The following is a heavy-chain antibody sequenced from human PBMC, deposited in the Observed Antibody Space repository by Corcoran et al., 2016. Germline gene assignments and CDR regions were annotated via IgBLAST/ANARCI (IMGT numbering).Heavy chain of an antibody. CDR3: ARDPDCGGDCPYYGMDV. V-gene: IGHV3-33*01. CDR1: GFTFSSYG. CDR2: IWYDGSNK. J-gene: IGHJ6*02. D-gene: IGHD2-21*01. Sequence: QVQLVESGGGVVQPGRSLRLSCAASGFTFSSYGMHWVRQAPGKGLEWVAVIWYDGSNKYYADSVKGRFTISRDNSKNTLYLLMNSLRAEDMAVYYCARDPDCGGDCPYYGMDVWGQGTTVTVSS.